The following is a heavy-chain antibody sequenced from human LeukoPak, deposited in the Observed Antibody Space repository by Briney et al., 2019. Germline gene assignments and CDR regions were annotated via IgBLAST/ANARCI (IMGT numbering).Heavy chain of an antibody. CDR1: GYTFTSYA. D-gene: IGHD2-21*01. V-gene: IGHV1-3*01. CDR2: TNAGNGNT. Sequence: ASVKVSCKASGYTFTSYAMHWVRQAPGQRLEWMGWTNAGNGNTKYSQKFQGRVTITRDTSASTAYMELSSLRSEDTAVYYCARSGGDSFDYWGQGTLVTVSS. J-gene: IGHJ4*02. CDR3: ARSGGDSFDY.